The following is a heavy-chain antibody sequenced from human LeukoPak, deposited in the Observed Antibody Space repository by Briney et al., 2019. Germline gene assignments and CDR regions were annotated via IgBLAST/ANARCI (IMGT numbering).Heavy chain of an antibody. CDR2: IYYSGST. J-gene: IGHJ6*03. V-gene: IGHV4-59*11. CDR3: ARGGYYMDV. D-gene: IGHD3-10*01. CDR1: GGSISSHY. Sequence: SETLSLTCTVSGGSISSHYWSWIRQPPGKGLEWIGYIYYSGSTNYNPSLKSRVTISVDTSKNQFPLKLSSVTAADTAVYYCARGGYYMDVWGKGTTVTGSS.